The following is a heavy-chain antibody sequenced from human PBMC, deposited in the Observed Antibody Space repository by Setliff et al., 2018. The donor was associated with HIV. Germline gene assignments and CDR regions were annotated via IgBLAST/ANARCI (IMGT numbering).Heavy chain of an antibody. J-gene: IGHJ6*03. CDR2: ISSSSSYI. D-gene: IGHD1-26*01. CDR1: GFTFSSYS. CDR3: ARDGNYYYYYMDV. Sequence: GGSLRLSCAASGFTFSSYSMNWVRQAPGKGLEWVSSISSSSSYIYYADSVKGRFTISRDNAKNSLYLQMNSLRAEDTAVYCCARDGNYYYYYMDVWGKGTTVTVSS. V-gene: IGHV3-21*01.